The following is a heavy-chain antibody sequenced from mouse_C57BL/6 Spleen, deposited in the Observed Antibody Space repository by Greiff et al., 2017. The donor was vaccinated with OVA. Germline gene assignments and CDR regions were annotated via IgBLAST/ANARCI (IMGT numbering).Heavy chain of an antibody. CDR3: ARGEWLLRDAMDY. Sequence: QVQLKQSGPELVKPGASVKLSCKTSGYTFTSYVINWVKQRPGQGLEWIGWIYPRDGSTKYNEKFKGKATLTVDTSSSTAYMELHSLTSEDSAVYFCARGEWLLRDAMDYWGQGTSVTVSS. CDR1: GYTFTSYV. CDR2: IYPRDGST. V-gene: IGHV1-85*01. J-gene: IGHJ4*01. D-gene: IGHD2-3*01.